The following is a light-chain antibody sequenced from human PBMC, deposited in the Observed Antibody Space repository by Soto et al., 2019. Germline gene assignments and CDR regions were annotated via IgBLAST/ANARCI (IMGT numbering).Light chain of an antibody. J-gene: IGKJ4*01. V-gene: IGKV3D-15*01. CDR1: QSVGSY. CDR3: QQYNNWPLT. CDR2: GAT. Sequence: EIVLTESPATLSFSPGERATLSCRASQSVGSYLAWYQQKFGQAPRLLIYGATTRATGIPARFSGSGSGTEFTLTISSLQSEDFAVYCCQQYNNWPLTFGGGTKVDIK.